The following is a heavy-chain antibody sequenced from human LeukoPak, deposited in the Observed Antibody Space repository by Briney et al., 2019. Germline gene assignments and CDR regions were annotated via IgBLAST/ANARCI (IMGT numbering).Heavy chain of an antibody. J-gene: IGHJ4*02. CDR3: ARKYYDFWSGYYY. D-gene: IGHD3-3*01. CDR2: IYSSGST. CDR1: GGSISSYY. Sequence: SETLSLTCTVSGGSISSYYWSWIRQPPGKGLEWIGYIYSSGSTNYNPSLKSRVTISVDTSKNQFSLKLSSVTAADTAVYYCARKYYDFWSGYYYWGQGTLVTVSS. V-gene: IGHV4-59*01.